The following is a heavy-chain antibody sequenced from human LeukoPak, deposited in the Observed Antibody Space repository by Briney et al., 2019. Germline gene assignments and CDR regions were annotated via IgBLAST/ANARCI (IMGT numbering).Heavy chain of an antibody. CDR1: GFTFSSYW. J-gene: IGHJ5*02. D-gene: IGHD3-10*01. CDR3: ARLAIRGGEKNWFDP. CDR2: INQDGGEK. Sequence: GGSLRLSCAASGFTFSSYWLSWVRQAPGKGLEWVANINQDGGEKYYVDSVKGRFTISRDNAKNSLYLQMNSLRAEDTAVYYCARLAIRGGEKNWFDPWGQGTLVTVSS. V-gene: IGHV3-7*01.